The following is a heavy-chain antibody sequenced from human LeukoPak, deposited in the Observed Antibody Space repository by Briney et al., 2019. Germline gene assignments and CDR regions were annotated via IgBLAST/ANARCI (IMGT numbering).Heavy chain of an antibody. CDR3: ARGARISSSWYSSV. D-gene: IGHD2-2*01. CDR2: ISAYNNNT. CDR1: GYTFSNYG. V-gene: IGHV1-18*01. J-gene: IGHJ4*02. Sequence: ASVKVSCKTSGYTFSNYGVSWVRQAPGQGLEWMGWISAYNNNTNYAHKFPGRLTMTTDTSTSTAYMELRSLRSDDTAVYYCARGARISSSWYSSVWGQGTLITVS.